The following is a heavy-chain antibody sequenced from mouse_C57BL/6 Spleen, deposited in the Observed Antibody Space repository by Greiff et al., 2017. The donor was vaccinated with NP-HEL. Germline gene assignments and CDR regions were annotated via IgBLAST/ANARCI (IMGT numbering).Heavy chain of an antibody. CDR1: GYTFTDYY. CDR3: ARGSNYYYAMDY. Sequence: VQLQQSGAELVRPGASVKLSCKASGYTFTDYYINWVKQRPGQGLEWIARIYPGSGNTYYNEKFKGKATLTAEKSSSTAYMQLSSLTSEDSAVYFCARGSNYYYAMDYWGQGTSVTVSS. J-gene: IGHJ4*01. V-gene: IGHV1-76*01. CDR2: IYPGSGNT. D-gene: IGHD2-5*01.